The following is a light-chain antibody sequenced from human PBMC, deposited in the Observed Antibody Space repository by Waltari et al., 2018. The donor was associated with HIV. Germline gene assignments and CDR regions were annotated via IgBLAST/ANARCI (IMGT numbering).Light chain of an antibody. CDR2: SAS. J-gene: IGKJ4*01. CDR1: QNIKND. CDR3: QQSHKTPLT. V-gene: IGKV1-39*01. Sequence: DIQMTQSPSSVSADVGDRVTITCRASQNIKNDLNWYQHKPGKSPRLLIYSASGLQSGVPSTFSASGSGTEFNFTIADLQTEDSALLYCQQSHKTPLTFGGGT.